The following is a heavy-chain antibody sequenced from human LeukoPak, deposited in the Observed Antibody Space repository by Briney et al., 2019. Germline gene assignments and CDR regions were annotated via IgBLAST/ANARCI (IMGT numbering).Heavy chain of an antibody. CDR3: ARVPTTGRHY. V-gene: IGHV3-66*01. Sequence: PGGSLRLSCAASEFSVGSNYMTWVRQAPGKGLEWVSLIYSGGSTYYAGSVKGRFTISRDNSKNTLYLQMNSLRAEDTAVYYCARVPTTGRHYWGQGTLVTVSS. D-gene: IGHD4-17*01. J-gene: IGHJ4*02. CDR1: EFSVGSNY. CDR2: IYSGGST.